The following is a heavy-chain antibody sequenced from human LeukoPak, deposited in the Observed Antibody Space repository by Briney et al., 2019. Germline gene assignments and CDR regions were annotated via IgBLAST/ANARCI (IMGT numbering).Heavy chain of an antibody. D-gene: IGHD6-13*01. CDR1: GFTFSSYA. CDR3: ARSWDSFDY. CDR2: IYIGGST. J-gene: IGHJ4*02. Sequence: GGSLRLSCAASGFTFSSYAMSWVRQAPGKGLEWVSVIYIGGSTDYADSVKGRFTISRDNSKNTVYLQMNSLRVEDTAVYYCARSWDSFDYWGQGTLVSVSS. V-gene: IGHV3-53*01.